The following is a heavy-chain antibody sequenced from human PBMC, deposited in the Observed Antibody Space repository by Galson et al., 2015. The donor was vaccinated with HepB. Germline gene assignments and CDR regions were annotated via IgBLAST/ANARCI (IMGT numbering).Heavy chain of an antibody. CDR3: AKDWAGGGGGLLIY. J-gene: IGHJ4*02. CDR1: GFTFSSYG. V-gene: IGHV3-30*18. CDR2: ISYDGSNK. Sequence: SLRLSCAASGFTFSSYGMHWVRQAPGKGLEWVAVISYDGSNKYYADSVKGRFTISRDNSKNTLYLQMNSLRAEDTAVYYCAKDWAGGGGGLLIYWGQGTLVTVSS. D-gene: IGHD1-26*01.